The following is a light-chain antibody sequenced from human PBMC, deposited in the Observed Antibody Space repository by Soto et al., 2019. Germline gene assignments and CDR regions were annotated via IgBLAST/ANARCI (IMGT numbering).Light chain of an antibody. CDR3: QQYGSSGT. Sequence: EILMTQSPATLSVSPGERATLSCRASQSVSSYLAWYQQKPGQAPRLLIYDASNRATGIPDRFSGSESGTDFTLTISRLEPEDFAVYYCQQYGSSGTFGQGIKVDI. CDR1: QSVSSY. J-gene: IGKJ1*01. V-gene: IGKV3-20*01. CDR2: DAS.